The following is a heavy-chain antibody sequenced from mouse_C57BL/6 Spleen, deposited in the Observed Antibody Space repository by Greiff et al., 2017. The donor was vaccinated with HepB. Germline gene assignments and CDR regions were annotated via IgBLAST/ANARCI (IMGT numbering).Heavy chain of an antibody. CDR1: GYTFTDYN. CDR3: ARGITTVVENWYFDV. D-gene: IGHD1-1*01. Sequence: EVQLQQSGPELVKPGASVKIPCKASGYTFTDYNMDWVKQSHGKSLEWIGDINPNNGGTIYNQKFKGKATLTVDKSSSTAYMELRSLTSEDTAVYYWARGITTVVENWYFDVWGTGTTVTVSS. V-gene: IGHV1-18*01. J-gene: IGHJ1*03. CDR2: INPNNGGT.